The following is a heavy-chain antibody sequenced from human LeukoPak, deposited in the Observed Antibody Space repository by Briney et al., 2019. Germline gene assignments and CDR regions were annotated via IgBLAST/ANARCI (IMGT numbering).Heavy chain of an antibody. V-gene: IGHV4-34*01. CDR3: ARGKQQLLWRRYYYYGMDV. CDR2: ISHSGST. Sequence: SETLSLTCAVYGGSFSGYYWSWIRQPPGKGLEWIGEISHSGSTNYNPSLKSRVTISVDTSKNQFSLKLSSVTAADTAVYYCARGKQQLLWRRYYYYGMDVWGQGTTVTVSS. CDR1: GGSFSGYY. J-gene: IGHJ6*02. D-gene: IGHD6-13*01.